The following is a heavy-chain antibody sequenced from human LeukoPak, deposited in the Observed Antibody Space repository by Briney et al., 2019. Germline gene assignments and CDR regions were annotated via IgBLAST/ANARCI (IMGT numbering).Heavy chain of an antibody. J-gene: IGHJ6*02. CDR2: IYSGGST. CDR1: GFTFSSYA. CDR3: AKDLLGMDV. V-gene: IGHV3-66*01. Sequence: PGGSLRLSCAASGFTFSSYAMSWVRQAPGKGLEWVSVIYSGGSTYYADSVKGRFTISRDNSKNTLYLQMNSLRAEDTAVYYCAKDLLGMDVWGQGTTVTVSS.